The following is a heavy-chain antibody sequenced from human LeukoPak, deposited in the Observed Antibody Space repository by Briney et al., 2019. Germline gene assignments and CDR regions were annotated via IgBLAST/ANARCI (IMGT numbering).Heavy chain of an antibody. CDR1: GFTFSSYW. CDR3: ARDRYDFWSGHRNDY. Sequence: HPGGSLRLSCAASGFTFSSYWMHWVRQAPGKGLVWVSRINSDGSSTSYADSAKGRFTISRDNAKNTLYLQMNSLRAEDTAVYYCARDRYDFWSGHRNDYWGQGTLVTVSS. D-gene: IGHD3-3*01. V-gene: IGHV3-74*01. CDR2: INSDGSST. J-gene: IGHJ4*02.